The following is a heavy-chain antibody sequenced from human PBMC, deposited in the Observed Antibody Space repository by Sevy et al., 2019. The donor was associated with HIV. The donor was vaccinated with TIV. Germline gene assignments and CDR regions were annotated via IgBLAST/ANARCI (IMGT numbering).Heavy chain of an antibody. J-gene: IGHJ4*02. CDR1: GYSFTSYW. Sequence: GESLKISCKGSGYSFTSYWIGWVRQMPGKGLEWMGIIYPGDSDTRYSPPFQGQVTISAAKSISTAYLQWSSLKASDTAMYYCARRPLDCSSTSCSGYFDYWGQGTLVTVSS. CDR2: IYPGDSDT. CDR3: ARRPLDCSSTSCSGYFDY. V-gene: IGHV5-51*01. D-gene: IGHD2-2*01.